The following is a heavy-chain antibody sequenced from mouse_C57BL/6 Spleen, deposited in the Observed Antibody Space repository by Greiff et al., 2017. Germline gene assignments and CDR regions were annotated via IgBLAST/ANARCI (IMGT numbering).Heavy chain of an antibody. J-gene: IGHJ4*01. CDR3: ARRDWDEAMDY. D-gene: IGHD4-1*01. Sequence: QVQLKQPGAELVKPGASVTLSCKASGYTFTSYWMHWVKQRPGRGLEWIGRIDPNSGGTKYNEKFKSKATLTVDKPSSTAYMQLSSLTSEDSAVYYCARRDWDEAMDYWGQGTSVTVSS. CDR1: GYTFTSYW. CDR2: IDPNSGGT. V-gene: IGHV1-72*01.